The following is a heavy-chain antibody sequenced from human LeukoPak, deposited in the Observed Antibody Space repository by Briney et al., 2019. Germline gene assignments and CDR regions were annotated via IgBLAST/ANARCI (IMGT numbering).Heavy chain of an antibody. CDR2: IKQDGSEM. V-gene: IGHV3-7*01. Sequence: GGSLRLPCAASGFTFSSYWMSWVRQAPGKGLEWVANIKQDGSEMHYVDALKGRFTISRDNARNSLYLQMNSLRAEDTAVYYCARELEPKRYYYYGMDVWGQGTTVTVPS. J-gene: IGHJ6*02. CDR3: ARELEPKRYYYYGMDV. D-gene: IGHD1-1*01. CDR1: GFTFSSYW.